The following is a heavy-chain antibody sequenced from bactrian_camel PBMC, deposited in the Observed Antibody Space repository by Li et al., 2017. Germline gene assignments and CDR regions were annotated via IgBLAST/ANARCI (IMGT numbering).Heavy chain of an antibody. J-gene: IGHJ4*01. CDR1: GYTGKMC. CDR2: IDTSGRT. D-gene: IGHD2*01. CDR3: AADNWPFRLSGGICIAEKGMDH. Sequence: HVQLVESGGGSVQAGGSLRLSCEWSGYTGKMCMGWYRQAPEKERETVARIDTSGRTKYVDSVKGRFTASQDNAKPIWYLQMNNLKPEDSATYFCAADNWPFRLSGGICIAEKGMDHWGQGTQVTVS. V-gene: IGHV3S53*01.